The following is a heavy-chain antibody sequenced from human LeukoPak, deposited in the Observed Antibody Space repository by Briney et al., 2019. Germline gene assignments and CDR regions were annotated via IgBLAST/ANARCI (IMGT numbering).Heavy chain of an antibody. V-gene: IGHV3-21*01. D-gene: IGHD2-2*01. CDR1: GFRLCVHC. CDR3: ARAYCSGSTCNSRRSWFDP. CDR2: ISTGRLYS. J-gene: IGHJ5*02. Sequence: NSGRSLRLSCAASGFRLCVHCMNSVRHDPGKGLEWVSSISTGRLYSYDACSVKCRFTTSGDYTKNCLYLQRDFLRAENTAVYYCARAYCSGSTCNSRRSWFDPWGQGTLVAVSS.